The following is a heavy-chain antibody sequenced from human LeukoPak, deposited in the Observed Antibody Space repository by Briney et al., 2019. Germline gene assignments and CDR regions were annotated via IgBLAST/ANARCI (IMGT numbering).Heavy chain of an antibody. V-gene: IGHV4-30-4*01. CDR1: GGSISSGDYY. J-gene: IGHJ3*02. Sequence: PSQTLSLTCTVSGGSISSGDYYWSWIRQPPGKGLEWIGYIYYSGSTYYNPSLKSRVTISVDTSKNQFSLKLSSVTAADTAVYYCARAFDDSSGHPQDIWGQGTMVTVSS. D-gene: IGHD3-22*01. CDR3: ARAFDDSSGHPQDI. CDR2: IYYSGST.